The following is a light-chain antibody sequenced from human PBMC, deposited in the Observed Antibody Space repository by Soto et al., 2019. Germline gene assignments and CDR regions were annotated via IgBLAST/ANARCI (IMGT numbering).Light chain of an antibody. CDR2: GAS. V-gene: IGKV3-15*01. Sequence: TMMTQSPATLSVSPGERATLSCRASQSVGSDLAWYQQKPGQAPRLLIYGASTRATGIPARFSGSASGTEFTLTITGLQSEDFAVYYCQQRSNWPPSWTFGQGTKVDIK. CDR3: QQRSNWPPSWT. J-gene: IGKJ1*01. CDR1: QSVGSD.